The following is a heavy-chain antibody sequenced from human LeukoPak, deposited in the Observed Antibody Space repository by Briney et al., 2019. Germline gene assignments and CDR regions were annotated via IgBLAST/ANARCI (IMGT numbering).Heavy chain of an antibody. Sequence: PSETLSLTCTVSGGSISTLYWSWIRQPAGKGLEWIGRIHTSGSTDYNPSLKSRVTMSVDTSKNQFSLKLSSVTAADTAVYYCAREGSMTARPFVSIDYWGQGTLVTVSS. J-gene: IGHJ4*02. V-gene: IGHV4-4*07. CDR1: GGSISTLY. D-gene: IGHD6-6*01. CDR3: AREGSMTARPFVSIDY. CDR2: IHTSGST.